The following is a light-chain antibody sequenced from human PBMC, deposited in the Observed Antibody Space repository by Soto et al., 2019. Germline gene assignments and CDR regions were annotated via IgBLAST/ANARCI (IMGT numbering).Light chain of an antibody. V-gene: IGLV2-14*01. CDR3: SSFTGASTI. Sequence: QSALTQPASVSGSPGQSITISCTGTSSDVGGYNYVSWYQQYPGKAPKLVIYEVTKRPSGVPDRFSGSKSGNTASLTVSGLQAEDEADYYCSSFTGASTIFGTGTKLTVL. CDR2: EVT. J-gene: IGLJ1*01. CDR1: SSDVGGYNY.